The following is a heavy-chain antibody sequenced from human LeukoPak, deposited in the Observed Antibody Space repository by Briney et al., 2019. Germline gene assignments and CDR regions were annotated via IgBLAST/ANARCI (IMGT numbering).Heavy chain of an antibody. V-gene: IGHV1-46*01. CDR1: GYTFTSYY. CDR2: INPSGGST. J-gene: IGHJ6*03. Sequence: ASVRVSCKASGYTFTSYYMHWVRQAPGQGLEWMGIINPSGGSTSYAQKFQGRVTMTRDTSTSTVYMELSSLRSEDTAVYYCARGIAARPGDYYYYMDVWGKGTTVTVSS. CDR3: ARGIAARPGDYYYYMDV. D-gene: IGHD6-6*01.